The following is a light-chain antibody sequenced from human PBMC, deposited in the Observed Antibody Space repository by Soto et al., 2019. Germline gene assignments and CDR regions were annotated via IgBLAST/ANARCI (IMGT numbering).Light chain of an antibody. CDR1: SREDGGYNY. Sequence: QSVLTQPAAVSGSPGQTITIPCTGRSREDGGYNYVSWYQQHPGKAPKVMIYEFSNRPSGVSNRFSGSKSGNTASLTISGLQAEDEADYYCSSYRSIGSLVFGTGTKVTVL. J-gene: IGLJ1*01. CDR2: EFS. V-gene: IGLV2-14*01. CDR3: SSYRSIGSLV.